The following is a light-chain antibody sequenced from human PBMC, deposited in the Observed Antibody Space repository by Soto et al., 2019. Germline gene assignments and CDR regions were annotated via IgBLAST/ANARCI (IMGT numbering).Light chain of an antibody. CDR3: QQYGSPPPWT. CDR2: DAF. Sequence: EIVLTQSPGTLSLSPGERVTLSCRASQSVTSNYLAWYQQKPGQAPRLHIYDAFSRATGIPDRFSGSGSGTDFTLTISRLEPEDFALYYCQQYGSPPPWTFGQGTKVDIK. V-gene: IGKV3-20*01. CDR1: QSVTSNY. J-gene: IGKJ1*01.